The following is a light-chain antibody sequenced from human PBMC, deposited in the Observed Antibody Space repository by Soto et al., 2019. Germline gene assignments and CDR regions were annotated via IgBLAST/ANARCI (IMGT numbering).Light chain of an antibody. J-gene: IGKJ2*01. CDR3: QQYGSSPYT. CDR2: IAS. CDR1: QSVSRIY. Sequence: EVVLTQSPGTLSLSPGERATLSCWASQSVSRIYLAWYQQKPGQAPRLLIYIASSRATGIPDRFSGSGSGTDFTLTISRLEPEDFAMYYCQQYGSSPYTFGQGTKLEIK. V-gene: IGKV3-20*01.